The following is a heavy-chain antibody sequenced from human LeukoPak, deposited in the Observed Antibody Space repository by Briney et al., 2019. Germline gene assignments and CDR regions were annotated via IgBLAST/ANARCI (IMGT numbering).Heavy chain of an antibody. J-gene: IGHJ6*03. CDR1: GFTFSSYE. CDR3: AKGSKEVLFTRDHYMDV. D-gene: IGHD3-3*01. V-gene: IGHV3-30*02. Sequence: HSGGSLGLSCAASGFTFSSYEMNWVRQAPGKGLEWVAFIRYDGSNKYYADSVKGRFTISRDNSKNTLYLQMNSLRAEDTAVYYCAKGSKEVLFTRDHYMDVWGKGTTVTISS. CDR2: IRYDGSNK.